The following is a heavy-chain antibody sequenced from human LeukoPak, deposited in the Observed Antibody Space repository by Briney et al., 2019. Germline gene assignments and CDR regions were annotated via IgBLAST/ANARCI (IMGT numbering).Heavy chain of an antibody. Sequence: GESLKISCKGPGYSFTSYWIGWVRQMPGKGLEWMGIIYPDDSDTRYSPSFQGQVTISADKSISTAYLQWSSLKASDTAMCYCARHSGIVGAHIDYWGQGTLVTVSS. CDR3: ARHSGIVGAHIDY. CDR1: GYSFTSYW. V-gene: IGHV5-51*01. CDR2: IYPDDSDT. J-gene: IGHJ4*02. D-gene: IGHD1-26*01.